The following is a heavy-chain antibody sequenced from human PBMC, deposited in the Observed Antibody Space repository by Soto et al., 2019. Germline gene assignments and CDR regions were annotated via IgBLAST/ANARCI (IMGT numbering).Heavy chain of an antibody. CDR2: ISGSGGST. J-gene: IGHJ4*02. Sequence: GGSLRLASAASGFTFSSYAMSWVRQAPGKGLEWVSAISGSGGSTYYADSVKGRFTISRDNSKNTLYLQMNSLRAEDTAVYYCAKDPLYYYDSSGYYSYFDYCGQGTLVTVSS. CDR3: AKDPLYYYDSSGYYSYFDY. D-gene: IGHD3-22*01. V-gene: IGHV3-23*01. CDR1: GFTFSSYA.